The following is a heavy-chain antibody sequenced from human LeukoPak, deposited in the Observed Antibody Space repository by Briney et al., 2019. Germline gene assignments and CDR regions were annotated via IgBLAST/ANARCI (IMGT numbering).Heavy chain of an antibody. CDR1: GGSISSYY. Sequence: SETLSLTCTVSGGSISSYYWSWIRQPPGKGLEWIGYIYYSGSTNYNPSLKSRVTISVDTSKNQFSLKLSSVTAADTAVYYCARHLYYYDSSGYFLAYNWFDPWGQGTLVTVSS. V-gene: IGHV4-59*08. CDR3: ARHLYYYDSSGYFLAYNWFDP. CDR2: IYYSGST. D-gene: IGHD3-22*01. J-gene: IGHJ5*02.